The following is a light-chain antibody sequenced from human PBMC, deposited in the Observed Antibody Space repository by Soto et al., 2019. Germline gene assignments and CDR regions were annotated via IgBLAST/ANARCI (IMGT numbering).Light chain of an antibody. CDR3: CSYAGSSFYV. J-gene: IGLJ1*01. CDR2: EVS. CDR1: SSDVGTYNL. V-gene: IGLV2-23*02. Sequence: QSALTQPASVSGSPGQSITISCTGTSSDVGTYNLVSWYQHHPAKAPQLMIFEVSKRPSGVSNRFSGSKSGNTASLTISGLQAEDEADYYCCSYAGSSFYVFGTGPKVTVL.